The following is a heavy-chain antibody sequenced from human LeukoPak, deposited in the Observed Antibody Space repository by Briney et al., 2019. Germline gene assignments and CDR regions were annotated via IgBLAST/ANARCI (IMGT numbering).Heavy chain of an antibody. CDR1: GGSISSYY. D-gene: IGHD6-13*01. CDR2: IYYSGST. J-gene: IGHJ3*02. CDR3: ARAGAFIAAAGIGAFDI. V-gene: IGHV4-59*01. Sequence: PSETLSLTCTVSGGSISSYYWSWIRQPPGKGLEWIGYIYYSGSTNHNPSLKSRVTISVDTSKNQFSLKLSSVTAADTAVYYCARAGAFIAAAGIGAFDIWGQGTMVTVSS.